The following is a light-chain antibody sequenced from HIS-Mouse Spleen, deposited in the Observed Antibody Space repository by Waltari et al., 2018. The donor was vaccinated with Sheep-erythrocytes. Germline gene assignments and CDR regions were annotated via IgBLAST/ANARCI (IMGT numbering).Light chain of an antibody. V-gene: IGLV2-8*01. CDR1: SSDVGGYNY. Sequence: QSALTQPPSASGSPGQSVTISCTGTSSDVGGYNYVSWHQQHPGKAPKLMIYEVSKRPSGGPDRFSGSKSGNTASLTVSGLQAEDEADYYCSSYAGSNNYVFGTGTKVTVL. CDR3: SSYAGSNNYV. J-gene: IGLJ1*01. CDR2: EVS.